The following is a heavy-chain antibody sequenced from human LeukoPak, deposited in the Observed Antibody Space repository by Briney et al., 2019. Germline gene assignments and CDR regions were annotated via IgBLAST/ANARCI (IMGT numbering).Heavy chain of an antibody. CDR1: GGTFSSYA. D-gene: IGHD2-2*01. Sequence: SVKVSCKASGGTFSSYAISWVRQAPGQGLEWMGRIIPILGIANYAQKFQGRVTITADKSTSTAYMELSSLRSEDTAVYYCARDGVPAASNWFDPWGQGTLVTVSS. CDR3: ARDGVPAASNWFDP. CDR2: IIPILGIA. V-gene: IGHV1-69*04. J-gene: IGHJ5*02.